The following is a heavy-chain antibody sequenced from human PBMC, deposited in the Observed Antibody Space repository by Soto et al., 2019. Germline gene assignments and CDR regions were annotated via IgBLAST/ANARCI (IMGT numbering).Heavy chain of an antibody. V-gene: IGHV1-69*01. Sequence: QVQLVQSESEVKKPGSSVKVSCKVSGGTFKNYAISWVRQAPGQGLEWVGGSLPVFDELHYAPKLQGRVTITADEVTSTAHLELGSLTSEDTAVYFCARASDTSGYHYWGQGTLVTVSS. J-gene: IGHJ4*02. CDR2: SLPVFDEL. CDR3: ARASDTSGYHY. CDR1: GGTFKNYA. D-gene: IGHD3-22*01.